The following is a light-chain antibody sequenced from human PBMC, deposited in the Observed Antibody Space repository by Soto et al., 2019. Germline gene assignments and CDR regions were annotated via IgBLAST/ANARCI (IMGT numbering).Light chain of an antibody. J-gene: IGLJ1*01. CDR3: TSFSSSTSLYV. CDR1: TRDIAGYNY. Sequence: QSVLTQPASVSGSLGQSITLSCTGTTRDIAGYNYISWYQQLPGKAPKLMIYQVTIRPSGISNRFSGSKSGNAASLTISGLQAEDEADYYCTSFSSSTSLYVFGTGTKV. CDR2: QVT. V-gene: IGLV2-14*01.